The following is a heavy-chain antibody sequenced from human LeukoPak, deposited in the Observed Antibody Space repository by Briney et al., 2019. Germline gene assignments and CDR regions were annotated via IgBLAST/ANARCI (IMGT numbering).Heavy chain of an antibody. J-gene: IGHJ4*02. D-gene: IGHD6-6*01. CDR2: ISISGENT. Sequence: GGSLKLSCAASGFTFSSYAMSWVRQAPGKGLEWVSAISISGENTYYADSVKGRFTISRDTTRNTLYLQMHSLRAEDTAVYYCARLISTSSSRFSDYWGQGTLVTVSS. V-gene: IGHV3-23*01. CDR3: ARLISTSSSRFSDY. CDR1: GFTFSSYA.